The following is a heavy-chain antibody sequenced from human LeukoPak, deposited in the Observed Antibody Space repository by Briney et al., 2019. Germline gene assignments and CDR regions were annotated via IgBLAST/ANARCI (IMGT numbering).Heavy chain of an antibody. V-gene: IGHV3-33*01. D-gene: IGHD5-18*01. CDR3: ALEGTAMTTYYAMDV. J-gene: IGHJ6*02. CDR1: GLTFRRYD. CDR2: IWYEGSNK. Sequence: QPGGSLRLSCAPSGLTFRRYDMHWVRQAPGRGLEWVAVIWYEGSNKYYVVSVEGRFTVSRDNSKNTLFLQMTSLRAEDTAVDYCALEGTAMTTYYAMDVWGQGTTVTVSS.